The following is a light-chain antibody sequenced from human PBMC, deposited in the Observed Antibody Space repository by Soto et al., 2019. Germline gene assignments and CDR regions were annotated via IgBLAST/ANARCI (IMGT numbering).Light chain of an antibody. V-gene: IGKV3-15*01. CDR3: QQYNNWRT. Sequence: EIVMTQSPATLSVSPRERATLSCRASQSVSSNLAWYQQKPGQAPMLLIYGASTKATGIPARFSGSGSGTEFTLTISSLQSEDFAVYYCQQYNNWRTFGQGTKLEIK. J-gene: IGKJ2*01. CDR1: QSVSSN. CDR2: GAS.